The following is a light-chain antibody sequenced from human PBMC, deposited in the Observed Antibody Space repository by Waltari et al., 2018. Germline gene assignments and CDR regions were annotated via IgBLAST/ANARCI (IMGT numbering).Light chain of an antibody. CDR2: DTS. V-gene: IGLV7-46*01. CDR3: LLSYSDGGVV. CDR1: TGAVTSGHY. J-gene: IGLJ2*01. Sequence: QAVVTQEPSLTVSPGGTVTLTCDSSTGAVTSGHYPYWFQQKPGQAPRTLIYDTSNKPAWTPARFSGSLLGGKAALTLSGAQPEDEADYYCLLSYSDGGVVFGGGTKLTVL.